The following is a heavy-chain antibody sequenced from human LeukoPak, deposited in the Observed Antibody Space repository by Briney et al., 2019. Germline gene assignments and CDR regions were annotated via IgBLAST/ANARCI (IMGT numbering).Heavy chain of an antibody. CDR2: INPNSGGT. J-gene: IGHJ3*02. CDR3: ATGGRWELPRPYAFEI. CDR1: GYTFTGYY. V-gene: IGHV1-2*02. D-gene: IGHD1-26*01. Sequence: ASVKVSCKASGYTFTGYYMHWVRQAPGQGLEWMAWINPNSGGTNYAQKLQGRVTVSTDTSTSTAYMELRSLRSDDTAVYYCATGGRWELPRPYAFEIWGQGTMVTVSS.